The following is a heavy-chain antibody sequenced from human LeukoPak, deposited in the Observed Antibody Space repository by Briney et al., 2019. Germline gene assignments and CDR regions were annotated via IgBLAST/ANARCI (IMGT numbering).Heavy chain of an antibody. CDR3: ARDSSSWYRGGHDY. Sequence: PGGSLRLSCAASGFTFDDYGMSWVRQAPGKGLEWVSGINWNGGSTGYADSVKGRFTIYRDNAKNSLYLQMNSLRAEDTALYYCARDSSSWYRGGHDYWGQGTLVTVSS. D-gene: IGHD6-13*01. J-gene: IGHJ4*02. CDR2: INWNGGST. CDR1: GFTFDDYG. V-gene: IGHV3-20*04.